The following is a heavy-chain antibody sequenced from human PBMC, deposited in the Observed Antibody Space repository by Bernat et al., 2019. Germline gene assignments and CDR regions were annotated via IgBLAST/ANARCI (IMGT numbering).Heavy chain of an antibody. D-gene: IGHD6-13*01. CDR2: IYYSGST. J-gene: IGHJ5*02. Sequence: QVQLQESGPGLVKPSETLSLTCTVSGGSISSYYWSWIRQPPGKGLEWIGYIYYSGSTNYNPSLKSRVTISVDTSKNQFSLKLSSVTAADTDVYYCARLRWYWFDPWGQGTLVTVSS. CDR1: GGSISSYY. CDR3: ARLRWYWFDP. V-gene: IGHV4-59*08.